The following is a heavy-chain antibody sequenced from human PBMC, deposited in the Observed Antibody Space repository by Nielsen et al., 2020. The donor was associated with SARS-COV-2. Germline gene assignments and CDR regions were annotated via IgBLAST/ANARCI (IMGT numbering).Heavy chain of an antibody. V-gene: IGHV1-46*01. Sequence: ASVKVSCKASGYIFTDYYVHWVRQAPGQGLEWVGMLNPGSGGTFYAEKFEGRVTMSRDTSTSTLYMELFILTSDDTAVYYCARAPLTDAFDVWGQGTMVTVSS. CDR3: ARAPLTDAFDV. CDR1: GYIFTDYY. D-gene: IGHD3-16*01. CDR2: LNPGSGGT. J-gene: IGHJ3*01.